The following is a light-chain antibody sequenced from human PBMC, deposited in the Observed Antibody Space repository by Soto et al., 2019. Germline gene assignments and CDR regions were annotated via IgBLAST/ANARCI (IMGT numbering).Light chain of an antibody. J-gene: IGKJ3*01. CDR3: QQYNSFPFT. Sequence: DIQMTQSPSSVSASIGDRVTITSRASQIIGSWLAWYQQKPGIAPTLLIYAASSLQSGVPSRFSGSGSGSDFTLTITSLQAEDSATYYCQQYNSFPFTFGPGTKVDIK. V-gene: IGKV1-12*02. CDR1: QIIGSW. CDR2: AAS.